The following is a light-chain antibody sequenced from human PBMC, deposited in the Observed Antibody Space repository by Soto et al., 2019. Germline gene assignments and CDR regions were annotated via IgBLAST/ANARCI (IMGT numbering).Light chain of an antibody. V-gene: IGLV1-44*01. CDR1: SSNIGSNT. CDR3: AAWDDCLNGRGV. J-gene: IGLJ1*01. Sequence: QSVLTQPPSASGTPGQRVTISCSGSSSNIGSNTISWYQQLPGTAPKLLIYSNNQRPSGVPDRFSGSKSGTSASLAISGLQSEDEADYYCAAWDDCLNGRGVFGTGTKVTVL. CDR2: SNN.